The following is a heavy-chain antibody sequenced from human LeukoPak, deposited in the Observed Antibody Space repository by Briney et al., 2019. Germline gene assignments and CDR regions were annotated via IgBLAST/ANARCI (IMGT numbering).Heavy chain of an antibody. CDR2: IYGDGST. D-gene: IGHD2-21*02. CDR1: GFTVSSNY. V-gene: IGHV3-66*01. CDR3: ARVMTAITNWFDP. Sequence: GRSLRLSCAASGFTVSSNYVSWVRQAPGKGLEWVSSIYGDGSTYYADSVKGRFTISRDNSKNTLNLQMNNLRVEDTAVYYCARVMTAITNWFDPWGQGTLVTVSS. J-gene: IGHJ5*02.